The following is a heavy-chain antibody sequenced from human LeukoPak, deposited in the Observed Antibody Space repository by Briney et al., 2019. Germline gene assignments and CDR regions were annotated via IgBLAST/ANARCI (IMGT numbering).Heavy chain of an antibody. CDR1: GYSFTSYW. Sequence: GESLKISCKGSGYSFTSYWIGWVRQMPGKGLEWMGIIYPGDSDTRHSPSFQGQVTISADKSISTAYLQWSSLKASDTAMYYCAGPRGYYYYYMDVWGKGTTVTVSS. CDR3: AGPRGYYYYYMDV. CDR2: IYPGDSDT. J-gene: IGHJ6*03. V-gene: IGHV5-51*01.